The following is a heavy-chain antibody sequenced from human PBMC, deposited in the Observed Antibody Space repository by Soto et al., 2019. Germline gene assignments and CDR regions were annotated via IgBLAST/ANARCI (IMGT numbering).Heavy chain of an antibody. CDR3: AKGGNYYFRSLDS. D-gene: IGHD3-10*02. V-gene: IGHV3-30*18. CDR2: ISYDGSNK. CDR1: GFTFSSYG. J-gene: IGHJ5*01. Sequence: PGGSLRLSCAASGFTFSSYGMHWVRQAPGKGLEWVAVISYDGSNKYYADSVKGRFTISRDNSKKTLYLQMNSLRAEDTAVYYCAKGGNYYFRSLDSCGHGTLVTVS.